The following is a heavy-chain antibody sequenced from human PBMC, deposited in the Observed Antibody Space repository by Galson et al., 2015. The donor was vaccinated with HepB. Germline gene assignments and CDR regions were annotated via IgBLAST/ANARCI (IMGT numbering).Heavy chain of an antibody. D-gene: IGHD6-19*01. J-gene: IGHJ4*02. CDR2: IDWDDDK. V-gene: IGHV2-70*01. CDR1: GFSLSTSGMY. Sequence: PALVKPTQTLTLTCTFSGFSLSTSGMYVSWIRQPPGKALEWLALIDWDDDKYYSTSLKTRLTISKDTSKNQVVLTMTNMDPVDTATYYCARILPDSSGWYFDYWGQGTLVTVSS. CDR3: ARILPDSSGWYFDY.